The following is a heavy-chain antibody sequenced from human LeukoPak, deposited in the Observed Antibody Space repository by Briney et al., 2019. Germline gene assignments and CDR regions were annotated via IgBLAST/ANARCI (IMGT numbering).Heavy chain of an antibody. J-gene: IGHJ5*02. CDR1: GGTFSSYG. V-gene: IGHV1-69*13. D-gene: IGHD3-10*01. CDR3: ARGGFGELSFWFAP. CDR2: IIPIFGTA. Sequence: GASVKVSCKASGGTFSSYGISWVRQAPGQGLEWMGGIIPIFGTANYAQKFQGRVSITADESTSTVYIELNSLRSEDTAVYYCARGGFGELSFWFAPWGQGTLVTVSS.